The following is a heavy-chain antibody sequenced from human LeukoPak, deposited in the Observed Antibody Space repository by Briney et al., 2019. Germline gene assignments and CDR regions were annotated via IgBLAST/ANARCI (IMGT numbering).Heavy chain of an antibody. V-gene: IGHV3-53*01. CDR1: GFPVSSKH. D-gene: IGHD2-2*01. CDR3: ARQYCSSASCNGAFDI. Sequence: PWGYLRPSFASSGFPVSSKHMSWVRPAPGKGLGLVSIIYRVGNTYYADSVKGRFTISRENSKNTLYFQMNSLRAEDTAVYYGARQYCSSASCNGAFDIWGQGTMVTVSS. J-gene: IGHJ3*02. CDR2: IYRVGNT.